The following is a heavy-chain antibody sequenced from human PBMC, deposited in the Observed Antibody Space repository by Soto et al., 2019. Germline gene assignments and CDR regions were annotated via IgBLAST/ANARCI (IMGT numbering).Heavy chain of an antibody. CDR2: IYWDDDK. Sequence: QITLKESGPPLVKPTQTLTLTCTFSGFSLSTSGVGVGWIRQPPGKALEWLALIYWDDDKRYSPSLKSRLTITKDTSKNQVVLTMTNMDPVDTATYYCAHIGLGYCTNGVCRGGYYFDYWGQGTLVTVSS. CDR3: AHIGLGYCTNGVCRGGYYFDY. D-gene: IGHD2-8*01. V-gene: IGHV2-5*02. J-gene: IGHJ4*02. CDR1: GFSLSTSGVG.